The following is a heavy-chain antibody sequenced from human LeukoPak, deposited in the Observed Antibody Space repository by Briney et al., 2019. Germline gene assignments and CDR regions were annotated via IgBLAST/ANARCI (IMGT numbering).Heavy chain of an antibody. Sequence: GGSLRLSCAASGFTFSSYAMSWVRQAPGKGLEWVSAISGSGGSTYYADSVKGQFTISRDNSKNTLYLQMNSLRAEDTAVYYCAKYYYDSSGYYEDAFDIWGQGTMVTVSS. CDR3: AKYYYDSSGYYEDAFDI. J-gene: IGHJ3*02. V-gene: IGHV3-23*01. CDR1: GFTFSSYA. CDR2: ISGSGGST. D-gene: IGHD3-22*01.